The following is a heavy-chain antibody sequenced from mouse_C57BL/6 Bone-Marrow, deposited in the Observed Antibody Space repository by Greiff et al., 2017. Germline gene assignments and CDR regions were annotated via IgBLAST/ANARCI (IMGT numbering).Heavy chain of an antibody. CDR3: ARSMGDY. J-gene: IGHJ4*01. V-gene: IGHV1-54*01. CDR2: INPGSGGT. CDR1: GYAFTNYL. Sequence: QVRLQQSGAELVRPGTSVKVSCKASGYAFTNYLIEWVKQRPGQGLEWIGVINPGSGGTNYNEKFKGKATLTADKSSSTAYMQLSSLTSEDSAVYFCARSMGDYWGQGTSVTVSS. D-gene: IGHD1-1*02.